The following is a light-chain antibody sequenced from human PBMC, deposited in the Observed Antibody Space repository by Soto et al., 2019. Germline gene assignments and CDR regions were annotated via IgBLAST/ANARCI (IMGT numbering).Light chain of an antibody. V-gene: IGKV1-9*01. Sequence: DIQLTQSPSLLSPHPGDRVTITCRASHDISTYLAWYQQKPGKDPNLLIYEASTLQSGVPSRFSGSGSGTEFTLTISGLLPEDFATYYCQQLNTLPFTFGQGTKLDIK. CDR2: EAS. CDR3: QQLNTLPFT. J-gene: IGKJ5*01. CDR1: HDISTY.